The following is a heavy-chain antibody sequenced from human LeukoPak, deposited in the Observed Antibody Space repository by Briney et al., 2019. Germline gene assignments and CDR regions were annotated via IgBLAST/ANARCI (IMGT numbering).Heavy chain of an antibody. CDR3: ATGVITMVRGVGDY. CDR2: FDPEDGET. J-gene: IGHJ4*02. CDR1: GYTLTELS. V-gene: IGHV1-24*01. D-gene: IGHD3-10*01. Sequence: ASVKVSCTVSGYTLTELSMHWVRQAPGKGLEWMGGFDPEDGETIYAQKFQGRVTMTEDTSTDTAYMELSSLRSEDTAVYYCATGVITMVRGVGDYWGQGTLVTVSS.